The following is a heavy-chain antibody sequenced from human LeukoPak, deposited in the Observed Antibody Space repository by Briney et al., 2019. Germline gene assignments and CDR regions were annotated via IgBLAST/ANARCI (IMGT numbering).Heavy chain of an antibody. Sequence: GGSLRLSCAASGFTFSSYSMNWVRQAPGKGLEWVSYISSSSSTIYYADSVKGRFTISRDNAKNSLYLQMNSLRAEDTAVYYCARLLVYNSGGEAFDHWGQGTLVTVSS. CDR2: ISSSSSTI. D-gene: IGHD1-20*01. J-gene: IGHJ4*02. V-gene: IGHV3-48*04. CDR3: ARLLVYNSGGEAFDH. CDR1: GFTFSSYS.